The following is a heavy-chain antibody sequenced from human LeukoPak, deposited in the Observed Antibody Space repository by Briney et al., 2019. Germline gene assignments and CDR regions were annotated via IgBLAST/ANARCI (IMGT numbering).Heavy chain of an antibody. J-gene: IGHJ4*02. Sequence: GGSLRLSCAASGFTFSSYAVSWVRQASGKGLEWVSAISGSGGSTYYADSVKGRFTISRDNSKNTLYLQMNSLRAEDTAVYYCAKGLVRFLEWAYYFDYWGQGTLVTVSS. D-gene: IGHD3-3*01. V-gene: IGHV3-23*01. CDR1: GFTFSSYA. CDR2: ISGSGGST. CDR3: AKGLVRFLEWAYYFDY.